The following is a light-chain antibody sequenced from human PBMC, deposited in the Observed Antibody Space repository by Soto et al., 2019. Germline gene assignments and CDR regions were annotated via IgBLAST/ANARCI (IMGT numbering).Light chain of an antibody. J-gene: IGLJ2*01. CDR2: EVY. V-gene: IGLV2-14*01. CDR3: SSCSGSSTLV. Sequence: QSALTQPASVSGSPGRSITISCTGSSSDVGSCNFVSWYQQHPGKAPKLIIFEVYNRPSGVSNRFSGSKSGNTASLTISGLQAEDEADYYCSSCSGSSTLVFGGGTKLTVL. CDR1: SSDVGSCNF.